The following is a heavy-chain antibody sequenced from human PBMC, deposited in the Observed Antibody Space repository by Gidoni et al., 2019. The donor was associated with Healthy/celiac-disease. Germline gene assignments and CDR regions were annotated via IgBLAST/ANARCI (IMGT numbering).Heavy chain of an antibody. J-gene: IGHJ4*02. Sequence: QVQLQESGPGLVKPSQTLSLPCTVSGGSISSGSYYWSWIRQPAGKGLEWIGRIYTSGSTNYNPSLKSRVTISVDTSKNQFSLKLSSVTAADTAVYYCARDRYYYDSSGMFDYWGQGTLVTVSS. CDR2: IYTSGST. CDR3: ARDRYYYDSSGMFDY. CDR1: GGSISSGSYY. V-gene: IGHV4-61*02. D-gene: IGHD3-22*01.